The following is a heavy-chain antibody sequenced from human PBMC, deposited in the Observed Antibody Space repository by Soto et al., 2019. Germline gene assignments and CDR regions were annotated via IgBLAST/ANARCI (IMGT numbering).Heavy chain of an antibody. CDR1: GYTFTSYD. CDR3: ASRPSGAGPYYYYMDV. D-gene: IGHD6-19*01. J-gene: IGHJ6*03. Sequence: QVQLVQSGAEVKKPGASVKVSCKASGYTFTSYDINWVRQATGQGLEWMGWMNPNSGNTGYAQKFQGRVTMTRNTSISTAYMELSSLRSEDTAVYYCASRPSGAGPYYYYMDVWGKGTTVTVSS. V-gene: IGHV1-8*01. CDR2: MNPNSGNT.